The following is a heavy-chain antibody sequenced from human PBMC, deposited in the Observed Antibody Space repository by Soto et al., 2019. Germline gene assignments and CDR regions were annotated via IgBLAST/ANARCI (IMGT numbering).Heavy chain of an antibody. J-gene: IGHJ4*02. CDR1: GYTFTSYG. D-gene: IGHD3-9*01. Sequence: ASVKVSCKASGYTFTSYGISWVRQAPGQGLEWMGWISAYNGNTNYAQKLQGRVTMTTDTSTSTAYMELRSLRSDDTAAYYCARGAYDILTGPMYYFDFWGQGTLVTVAS. V-gene: IGHV1-18*01. CDR2: ISAYNGNT. CDR3: ARGAYDILTGPMYYFDF.